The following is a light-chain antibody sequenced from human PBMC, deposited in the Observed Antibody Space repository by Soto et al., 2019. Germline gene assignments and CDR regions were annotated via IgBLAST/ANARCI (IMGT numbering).Light chain of an antibody. J-gene: IGLJ3*02. CDR1: SSNIGAGYD. Sequence: QSVLTQPPSVSGAPGQRVTISCTGSSSNIGAGYDVHWYQQIPGTAPQLLIYGNNNRPSGVPDRFSGSKSDTSASLAITGLQAEDEADYYCLSYDSSLRGWVFGGGTKVTVL. CDR3: LSYDSSLRGWV. CDR2: GNN. V-gene: IGLV1-40*01.